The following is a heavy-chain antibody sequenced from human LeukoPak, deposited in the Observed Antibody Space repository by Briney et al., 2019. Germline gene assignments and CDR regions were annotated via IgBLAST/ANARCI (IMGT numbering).Heavy chain of an antibody. V-gene: IGHV1-2*02. CDR1: GYTFTDYY. CDR2: IKPHTGDT. J-gene: IGHJ4*02. D-gene: IGHD4-17*01. CDR3: ARGSALSQTTGTTFDY. Sequence: GASVKVSCKASGYTFTDYYLHWVRQAPGQGLEWMGWIKPHTGDTYYAQSFQGRVTMTRDTSISTAYMDLVMLRSDDTDVYYCARGSALSQTTGTTFDYWGQGTLVTVSS.